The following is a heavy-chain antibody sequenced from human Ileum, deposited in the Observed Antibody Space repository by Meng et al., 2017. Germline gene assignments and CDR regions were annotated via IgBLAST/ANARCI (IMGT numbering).Heavy chain of an antibody. D-gene: IGHD4-17*01. CDR3: ARRAHYGDPPR. Sequence: QLRLQESGPGLVKPSQTLSFTCSVSSGSFTNKNYYWVWIRRPPGKGLEWIGSIYYGGSTYYNPSLKSRVTISVDTSTNQFSLKLISVTAADTAVYYCARRAHYGDPPRWGQGTLVTVSS. V-gene: IGHV4-39*01. CDR1: SGSFTNKNYY. J-gene: IGHJ4*02. CDR2: IYYGGST.